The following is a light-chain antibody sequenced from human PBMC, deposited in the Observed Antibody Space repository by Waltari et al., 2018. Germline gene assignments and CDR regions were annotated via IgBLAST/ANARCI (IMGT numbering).Light chain of an antibody. Sequence: DIVMTQYPDSLAVSLGERATINCKSSQSVLYSSNNKNYLAWYQQKPGQPPKLLISGAANRESGVPDRFSGSVSGTDFTLTISSLQAEDVAVYYCQHYYNNPRTFGQGTKVEIK. V-gene: IGKV4-1*01. CDR2: GAA. CDR3: QHYYNNPRT. J-gene: IGKJ2*01. CDR1: QSVLYSSNNKNY.